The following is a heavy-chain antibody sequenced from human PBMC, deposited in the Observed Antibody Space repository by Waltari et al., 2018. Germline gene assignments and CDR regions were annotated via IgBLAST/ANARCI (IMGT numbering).Heavy chain of an antibody. CDR2: IYWNDDK. CDR3: ARSRVIHLLALYYFAY. J-gene: IGHJ4*02. V-gene: IGHV2-5*01. Sequence: QITLKESGPTLVKPTQTLTLTCTFSGFSLSTSGVGVGWIRQPPGKALEWLALIYWNDDKRYSPSLKSRLTISTDTSKNQVVLPMTNMDPLDTAAYYCARSRVIHLLALYYFAYWGQGPLVTVSS. CDR1: GFSLSTSGVG. D-gene: IGHD3-16*02.